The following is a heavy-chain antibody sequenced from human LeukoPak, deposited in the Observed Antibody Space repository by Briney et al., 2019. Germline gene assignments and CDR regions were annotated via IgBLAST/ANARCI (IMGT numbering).Heavy chain of an antibody. CDR1: GGPISSSSYY. J-gene: IGHJ4*02. Sequence: SETLSLTCTVSGGPISSSSYYWGWLRQPPGRGLEWVGSIYYSASTYYNPPLKSRVTISVDTSKNQFSLQLSSVTAADTAVYYCARPEYSSGWYQIDYWGQGTLVTVSS. CDR2: IYYSAST. D-gene: IGHD6-19*01. V-gene: IGHV4-39*01. CDR3: ARPEYSSGWYQIDY.